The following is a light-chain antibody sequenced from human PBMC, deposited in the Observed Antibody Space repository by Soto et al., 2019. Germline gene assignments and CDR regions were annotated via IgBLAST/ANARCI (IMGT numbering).Light chain of an antibody. CDR1: SSNIGAGYD. Sequence: QSVLTQPPSVPGAPGQRVTISCTGDSSNIGAGYDVHWYQQLPGTAPKLLIYVNINRPSGVPDRFSASRSDSSASLAITGLQAEDEADYYCQSYDSSLRVLFGGGTKVTVL. CDR3: QSYDSSLRVL. J-gene: IGLJ2*01. CDR2: VNI. V-gene: IGLV1-40*01.